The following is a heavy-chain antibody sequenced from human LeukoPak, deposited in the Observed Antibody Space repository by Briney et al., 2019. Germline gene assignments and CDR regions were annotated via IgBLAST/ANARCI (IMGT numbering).Heavy chain of an antibody. Sequence: VASVKVSCKASRYTFTSYFMHWVRQAAGQGLDWMGIINPSGGSTSYAQKFQGRVTMTRDTSTSTVYMELSSLRSEDTAVYYFARDSADYGDYDYWGQGTLVTVSS. CDR2: INPSGGST. CDR3: ARDSADYGDYDY. V-gene: IGHV1-46*01. CDR1: RYTFTSYF. D-gene: IGHD4-17*01. J-gene: IGHJ4*02.